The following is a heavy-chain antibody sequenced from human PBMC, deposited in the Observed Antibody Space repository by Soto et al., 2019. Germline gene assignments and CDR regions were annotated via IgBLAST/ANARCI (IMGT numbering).Heavy chain of an antibody. V-gene: IGHV4-59*01. CDR1: GGSISSYY. CDR2: IYYSGST. Sequence: PSETLSLTCTVSGGSISSYYWSWIRQPPGKGLEWIGYIYYSGSTNYNPSLKSRVTISVDTSKNQFSLKLSSVTAADTAVYYCAREDYGDYAGSGYFDYWGQGTLVTVSS. CDR3: AREDYGDYAGSGYFDY. D-gene: IGHD4-17*01. J-gene: IGHJ4*02.